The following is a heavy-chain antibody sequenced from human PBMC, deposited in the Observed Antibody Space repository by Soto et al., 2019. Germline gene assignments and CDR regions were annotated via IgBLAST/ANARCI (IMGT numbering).Heavy chain of an antibody. Sequence: SQTLSLTCAISGDSVSSNSAAWNWIRQSPSRGLEWLGRTYYRSKWYNDYAVSVKSRITINPDTSKNQFSLQLNSVTPEGTAVYYCSRDLGGRSSRRLPGNWFDPWGQGTMVTVSS. CDR3: SRDLGGRSSRRLPGNWFDP. V-gene: IGHV6-1*01. CDR2: TYYRSKWYN. CDR1: GDSVSSNSAA. D-gene: IGHD6-13*01. J-gene: IGHJ5*02.